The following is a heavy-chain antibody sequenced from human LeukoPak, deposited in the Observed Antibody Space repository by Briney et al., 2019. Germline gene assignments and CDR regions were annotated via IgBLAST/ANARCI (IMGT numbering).Heavy chain of an antibody. CDR2: IYYSGTT. CDR3: AREVRIVVPAALSYGPAYNWSDP. D-gene: IGHD2-2*01. J-gene: IGHJ5*02. CDR1: GGSISSGGHY. Sequence: TLSLTCTVSGGSISSGGHYWSWIRQHPGKGLEWIGHIYYSGTTYYNLSLKSRVTISVDTSKNQFSLKLTSVTAADTAVYYCAREVRIVVPAALSYGPAYNWSDPWGQGTLVTVSS. V-gene: IGHV4-31*03.